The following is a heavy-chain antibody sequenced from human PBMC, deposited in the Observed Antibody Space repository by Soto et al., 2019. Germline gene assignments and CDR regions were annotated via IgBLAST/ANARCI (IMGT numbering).Heavy chain of an antibody. CDR3: AIKGDGGRGFNY. Sequence: QITLKESGPTLVKPTQTLTLTCTLSGFSLSTSGVGVGWIRQPPGKALEWLALIYWDDDKRYSPFLKSRLTITKNTSQNPVALALTYMDPVYAATYYAAIKGDGGRGFNYWGQGALVAV. CDR1: GFSLSTSGVG. V-gene: IGHV2-5*02. J-gene: IGHJ4*02. CDR2: IYWDDDK. D-gene: IGHD3-16*01.